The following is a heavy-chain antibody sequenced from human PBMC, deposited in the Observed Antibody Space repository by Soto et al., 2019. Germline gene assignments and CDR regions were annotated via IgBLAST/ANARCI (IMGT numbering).Heavy chain of an antibody. V-gene: IGHV3-21*01. J-gene: IGHJ5*02. Sequence: GGSLRLSCAASGFTFSSYSMNWVRQAPGKGLEWVSSISSSSSYIYYADSVKGRFTISRDNAKNSLYLQMNSLRAEDTAVYYCARDLTIFGVVKTKNWFDPWGQGTLVTVSS. CDR1: GFTFSSYS. CDR3: ARDLTIFGVVKTKNWFDP. CDR2: ISSSSSYI. D-gene: IGHD3-3*01.